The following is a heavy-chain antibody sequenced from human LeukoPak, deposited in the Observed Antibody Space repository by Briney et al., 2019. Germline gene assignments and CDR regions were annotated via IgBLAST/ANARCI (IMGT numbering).Heavy chain of an antibody. CDR2: ISHGGSNK. D-gene: IGHD5-18*01. J-gene: IGHJ4*02. CDR1: GFTFSSYA. CDR3: ARRGGTAMADERFDY. Sequence: GGSLRLSCAASGFTFSSYAMRWVRQAPGKGLEWVAVISHGGSNKYYADSVKGRFTISRDNSKNTLYLQMNSLRAEDTAVYYCARRGGTAMADERFDYWGQGTLVTVSS. V-gene: IGHV3-30*04.